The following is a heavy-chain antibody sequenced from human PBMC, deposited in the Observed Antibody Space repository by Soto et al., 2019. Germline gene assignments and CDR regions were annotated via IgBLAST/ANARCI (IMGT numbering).Heavy chain of an antibody. CDR1: GYTFTSYY. D-gene: IGHD2-8*01. CDR3: AGFNGGYLNGFDP. V-gene: IGHV1-46*01. J-gene: IGHJ5*02. Sequence: ASVKVACKASGYTFTSYYMHWVRQAPGQGLEWMGIINPSGGSTSYAQKFQGRVTMTRDTSTSTVYMELSSLRSEDTAVYYCAGFNGGYLNGFDPWGQGTLATVSP. CDR2: INPSGGST.